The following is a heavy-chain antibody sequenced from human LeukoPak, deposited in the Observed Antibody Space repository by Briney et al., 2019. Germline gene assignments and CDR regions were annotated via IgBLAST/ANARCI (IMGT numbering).Heavy chain of an antibody. Sequence: GESLKISFKGSGYIFTSYWISWVRQMPGKGLEWMGRIDPSDSYTNYSPSFQGHVTISADKSISTAFLQWSSLKASDTAMYYCATSPSGSSYLLDYWGQGTLVTVSS. CDR1: GYIFTSYW. V-gene: IGHV5-10-1*01. CDR3: ATSPSGSSYLLDY. J-gene: IGHJ4*02. D-gene: IGHD1-26*01. CDR2: IDPSDSYT.